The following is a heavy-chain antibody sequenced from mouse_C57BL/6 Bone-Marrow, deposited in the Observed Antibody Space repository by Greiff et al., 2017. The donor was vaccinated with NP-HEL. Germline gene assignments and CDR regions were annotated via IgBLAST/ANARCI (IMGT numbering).Heavy chain of an antibody. CDR1: GYTFTSYW. D-gene: IGHD2-4*01. V-gene: IGHV1-5*01. CDR3: TSPYDYDWYFDV. CDR2: IYPGNSDT. J-gene: IGHJ1*03. Sequence: EVQLQQSGTVLARPGASVKMSCKTSGYTFTSYWMHWVKQRPGQGLEWIGAIYPGNSDTSYNQKFKGKAKLTAVTSASTAYMELSSLTNEDSAVYYCTSPYDYDWYFDVWGTGTTVTVSS.